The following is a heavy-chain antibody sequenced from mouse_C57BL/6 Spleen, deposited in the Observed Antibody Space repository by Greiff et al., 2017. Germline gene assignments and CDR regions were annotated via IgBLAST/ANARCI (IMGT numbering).Heavy chain of an antibody. Sequence: QVQLQQPGAELVRPGSSVKLSCKASGYTFTSYWMHWVKQRPIQGLEWIGNIDPSDSETHYNQKFKDKATLTVDKSSSTAYMQLSSLTSGDSAVYYCAKGYSAWFAYWGQGTLVTVSA. CDR1: GYTFTSYW. CDR3: AKGYSAWFAY. J-gene: IGHJ3*01. V-gene: IGHV1-52*01. D-gene: IGHD2-3*01. CDR2: IDPSDSET.